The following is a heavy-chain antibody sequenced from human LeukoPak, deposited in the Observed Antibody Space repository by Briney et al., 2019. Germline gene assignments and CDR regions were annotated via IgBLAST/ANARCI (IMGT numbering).Heavy chain of an antibody. Sequence: QTGGSLRLSCAASGFTFSSYGMHWVRQAPGKGLEWVAVISYDGSNKYYADSVKGRFTISRDNSKNTLYLQMNSLRAEDTAVYFCARGGTEIYYYHYGMDVWGQGTTVTVSS. CDR1: GFTFSSYG. J-gene: IGHJ6*02. V-gene: IGHV3-30*03. CDR2: ISYDGSNK. D-gene: IGHD5-12*01. CDR3: ARGGTEIYYYHYGMDV.